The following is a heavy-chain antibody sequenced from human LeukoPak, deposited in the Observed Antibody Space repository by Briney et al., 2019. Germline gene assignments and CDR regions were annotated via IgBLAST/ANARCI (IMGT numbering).Heavy chain of an antibody. V-gene: IGHV1-69-2*01. Sequence: ASVKVSCKVSGYTFTDYYMHWVQQAPGKGLEWMGLVDPEDGETIYAEKFQGRVNITADTSTDTAYMELSSLRSEDTAVYYCATDSSSSSGDYYYYYMDVWGKGTTVTVSS. CDR3: ATDSSSSSGDYYYYYMDV. CDR1: GYTFTDYY. J-gene: IGHJ6*03. CDR2: VDPEDGET. D-gene: IGHD6-6*01.